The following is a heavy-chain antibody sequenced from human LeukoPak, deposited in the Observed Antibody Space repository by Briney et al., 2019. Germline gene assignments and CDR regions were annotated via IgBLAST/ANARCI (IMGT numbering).Heavy chain of an antibody. CDR2: IYYSGST. Sequence: SETLSLTCTVSGGSISSSSYYWGWIRQPPGKGLEWIGSIYYSGSTYYNPSLKSRVTISVDTSKNQFSLKLSSVTAADTAVYYCARLYYDSSGYTASFDYWGQGTLVTVSS. V-gene: IGHV4-39*01. CDR1: GGSISSSSYY. J-gene: IGHJ4*02. CDR3: ARLYYDSSGYTASFDY. D-gene: IGHD3-22*01.